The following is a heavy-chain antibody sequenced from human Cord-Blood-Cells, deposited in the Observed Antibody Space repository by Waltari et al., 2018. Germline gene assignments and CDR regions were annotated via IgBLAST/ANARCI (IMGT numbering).Heavy chain of an antibody. CDR2: IYSGGST. J-gene: IGHJ3*02. CDR3: ARDQRHYDSSGYYAFDI. V-gene: IGHV3-53*01. D-gene: IGHD3-22*01. Sequence: EVQLVESGGGLIQPGGSLRLSCAASGFTVSSNYISWVRQAPGKGREWVSVIYSGGSTYYADSVKGRCTISRDNSKNTLYLQMNSLRAEDTAVYYCARDQRHYDSSGYYAFDIWGQGTMVTVSS. CDR1: GFTVSSNY.